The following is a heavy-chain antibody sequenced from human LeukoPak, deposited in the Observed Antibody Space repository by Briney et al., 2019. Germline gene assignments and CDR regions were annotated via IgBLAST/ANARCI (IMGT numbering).Heavy chain of an antibody. CDR1: GGSFSAYY. CDR3: ARLGPGNSEVDY. CDR2: INHSGST. D-gene: IGHD4-23*01. J-gene: IGHJ4*02. Sequence: SETLSLTCAVFGGSFSAYYWSWIRQPPGKGLEWIGEINHSGSTNYNPSLKSRVTISVDTSKNQFSLKLSSVTAADTAVYYCARLGPGNSEVDYWGQGTLVTVSS. V-gene: IGHV4-34*01.